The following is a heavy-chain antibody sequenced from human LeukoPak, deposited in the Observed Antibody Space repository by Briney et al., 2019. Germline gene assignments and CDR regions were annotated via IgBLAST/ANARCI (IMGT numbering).Heavy chain of an antibody. CDR3: ARGSRIVVVVAATSWFDP. J-gene: IGHJ5*02. CDR2: ISYDGSNK. V-gene: IGHV3-30*03. Sequence: GGSLRLSCVASRFTFSNYSMNWVRQAPGKGLEWVAVISYDGSNKYYADSVKGRFTISRDNSKNTLYLQMNSLRAEDTAVYYCARGSRIVVVVAATSWFDPWGQGTLVTVSS. CDR1: RFTFSNYS. D-gene: IGHD2-15*01.